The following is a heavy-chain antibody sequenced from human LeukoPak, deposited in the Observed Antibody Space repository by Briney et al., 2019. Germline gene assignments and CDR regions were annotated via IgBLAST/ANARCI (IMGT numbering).Heavy chain of an antibody. CDR2: IYYSGST. D-gene: IGHD6-19*01. J-gene: IGHJ4*02. CDR1: GYSISSGYY. CDR3: ATSGWYLLPGVY. V-gene: IGHV4-38-2*02. Sequence: SETLSLTCTVSGYSISSGYYWGWIRQPPGKGLEWIGSIYYSGSTYYNPSLESRVTVSVDTSKNQFSLKLSSVTAADTAVYYCATSGWYLLPGVYWGQGTLVTVSS.